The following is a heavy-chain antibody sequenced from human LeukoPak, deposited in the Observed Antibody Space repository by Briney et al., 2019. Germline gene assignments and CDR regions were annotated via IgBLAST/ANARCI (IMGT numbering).Heavy chain of an antibody. D-gene: IGHD5-24*01. V-gene: IGHV4-59*01. J-gene: IGHJ4*02. CDR3: ARDRGGYNSFDY. CDR2: IYYSGST. Sequence: SETLSLTCTVSGGSISSYYWSWVRQPPGKGLEWIGYIYYSGSTNYNPSLKSRVTISVDTSKNQFSLKLSSVTAADTAVYYCARDRGGYNSFDYWGQGTLVTVSS. CDR1: GGSISSYY.